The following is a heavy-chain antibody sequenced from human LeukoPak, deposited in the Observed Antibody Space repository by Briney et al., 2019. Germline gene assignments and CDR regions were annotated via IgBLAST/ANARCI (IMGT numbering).Heavy chain of an antibody. CDR3: ARAPRNDAFDI. Sequence: GESLKISCKGSGYSFSNYWIGWVRQMPGKGLEWMGIIYPGDSDTRYSPSFQGQVTISADKSINTAYLQWSSLKASDTAMYYCARAPRNDAFDIWGQGAMVTVSS. V-gene: IGHV5-51*01. CDR2: IYPGDSDT. CDR1: GYSFSNYW. J-gene: IGHJ3*02.